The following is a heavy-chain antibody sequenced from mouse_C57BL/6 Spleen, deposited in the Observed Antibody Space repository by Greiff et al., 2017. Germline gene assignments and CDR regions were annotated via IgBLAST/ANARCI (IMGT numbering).Heavy chain of an antibody. CDR3: ARFYYGNYEGFAY. D-gene: IGHD2-1*01. CDR2: IDPSDSYT. CDR1: GYTFTSYW. V-gene: IGHV1-50*01. Sequence: VQLQQSGAELVKPGASVKLSCKASGYTFTSYWMQWVKQRPGQGLEWIGEIDPSDSYTNYNQKFKGKATLTVDTSTSTAYMQLSSLTSEDSAVYYCARFYYGNYEGFAYWGQGTLVTVSA. J-gene: IGHJ3*01.